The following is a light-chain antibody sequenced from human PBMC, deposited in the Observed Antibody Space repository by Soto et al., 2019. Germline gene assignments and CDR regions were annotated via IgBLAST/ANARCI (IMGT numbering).Light chain of an antibody. Sequence: QAALTQPASVSGSPGQSITISCTGTTSDGGGYNSVPWYQQHPGKAPELMIYDVSNRPSGISYRFSGSKSGNTASLTISGLQAEDEADYYCSSRTSTSTRVFGTGTKVTVL. CDR3: SSRTSTSTRV. CDR2: DVS. J-gene: IGLJ1*01. CDR1: TSDGGGYNS. V-gene: IGLV2-14*01.